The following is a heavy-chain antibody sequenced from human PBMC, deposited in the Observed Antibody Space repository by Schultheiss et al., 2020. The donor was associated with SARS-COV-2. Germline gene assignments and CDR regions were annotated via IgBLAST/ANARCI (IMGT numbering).Heavy chain of an antibody. Sequence: SETLSLTCAVSGGSVSSGSYYWSWIRQPPGKGLEWIGEISHSGSTNYNPSLKSRVTISVDTSKNQFSLKLSSVTAADTAVYYCARMWFGDLTLDPWGQGTLVTVSS. D-gene: IGHD3-10*01. CDR2: ISHSGST. CDR3: ARMWFGDLTLDP. J-gene: IGHJ5*02. V-gene: IGHV4-61*01. CDR1: GGSVSSGSYY.